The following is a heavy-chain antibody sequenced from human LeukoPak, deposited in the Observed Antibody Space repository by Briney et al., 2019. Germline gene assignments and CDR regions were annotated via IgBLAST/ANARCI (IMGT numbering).Heavy chain of an antibody. J-gene: IGHJ1*01. CDR1: GGSFSGYY. CDR3: ARLKYYYDSSGYRAEYFQH. Sequence: SETLSLTCAVYGGSFSGYYWSWIRQPPGKGLEWIGEINHSGSTNYNPSLKSRVTISVDTSKNQFSLKLSSVTAADTAVYYCARLKYYYDSSGYRAEYFQHWGQGTLVTVSS. D-gene: IGHD3-22*01. V-gene: IGHV4-34*01. CDR2: INHSGST.